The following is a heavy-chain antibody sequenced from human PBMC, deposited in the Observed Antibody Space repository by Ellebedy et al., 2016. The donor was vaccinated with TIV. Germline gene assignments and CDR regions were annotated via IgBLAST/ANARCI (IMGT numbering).Heavy chain of an antibody. V-gene: IGHV3-23*01. J-gene: IGHJ6*02. CDR1: GFTFSNYV. Sequence: GESLKISCAASGFTFSNYVMAWVRQVPGKGLEWVSAMAEYDGRTFYADSVRGRFTISRDNSGNTLFLQMNSLRAEDTAVYYCAKVALKSDYSGLDVWGQGTTVTVSS. CDR2: MAEYDGRT. CDR3: AKVALKSDYSGLDV.